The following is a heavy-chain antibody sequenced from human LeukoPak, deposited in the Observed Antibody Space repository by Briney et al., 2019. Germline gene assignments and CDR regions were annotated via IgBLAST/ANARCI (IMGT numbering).Heavy chain of an antibody. Sequence: GGSLRLSCAASGFTFSTYDMSWVRQAPGKGLEWVSVISGNGGSTHYADSVKGRFTISRDNSKNTLYLQMNSLRAEDTAVYYCATGGGWYWIDYWGQGTLVTVSS. CDR2: ISGNGGST. V-gene: IGHV3-23*01. CDR3: ATGGGWYWIDY. D-gene: IGHD6-19*01. CDR1: GFTFSTYD. J-gene: IGHJ4*02.